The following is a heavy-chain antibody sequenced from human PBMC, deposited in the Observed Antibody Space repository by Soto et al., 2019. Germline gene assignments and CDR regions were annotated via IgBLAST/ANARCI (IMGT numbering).Heavy chain of an antibody. J-gene: IGHJ6*02. CDR2: IRSRAYGGTA. D-gene: IGHD3-9*01. Sequence: GGSLRLSCKASGFTFGDYPMSWVRQAPGKGLEWFGFIRSRAYGGTADYAASVGGRFTFSRDDSKSIAFLQMHSLRTEDTAMYYCTRSMTGVPYYYYGIDVWGQGTTGTVSS. CDR1: GFTFGDYP. CDR3: TRSMTGVPYYYYGIDV. V-gene: IGHV3-49*04.